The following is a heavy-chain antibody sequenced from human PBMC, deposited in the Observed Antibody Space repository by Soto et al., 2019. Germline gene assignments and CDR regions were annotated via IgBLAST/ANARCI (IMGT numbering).Heavy chain of an antibody. V-gene: IGHV4-59*01. Sequence: SETLSLTCTVSGGSISSYYWSWIRQPPGKGLEWIGYIYYSGSTNYNPSLKSRVTISVDTSKNQFSLKLSSVTAADTAVYYCARVSATGTTWLFDYWGQGTLGTVSS. J-gene: IGHJ4*02. CDR1: GGSISSYY. D-gene: IGHD1-7*01. CDR3: ARVSATGTTWLFDY. CDR2: IYYSGST.